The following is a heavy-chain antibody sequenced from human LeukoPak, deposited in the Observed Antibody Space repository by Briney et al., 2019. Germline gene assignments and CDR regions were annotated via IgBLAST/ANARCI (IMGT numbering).Heavy chain of an antibody. CDR3: ARGNSHRSYFDY. V-gene: IGHV3-66*01. CDR1: GFTVSSNY. CDR2: IYSGGST. Sequence: PGGSLRLSCAVSGFTVSSNYMSWVRQAPGKGLECVSLIYSGGSTYYADSVKGRFTISRDNSKNTLYLQMNSLRAEDTAVYYCARGNSHRSYFDYWGQGTLVTVSS. D-gene: IGHD1-14*01. J-gene: IGHJ4*02.